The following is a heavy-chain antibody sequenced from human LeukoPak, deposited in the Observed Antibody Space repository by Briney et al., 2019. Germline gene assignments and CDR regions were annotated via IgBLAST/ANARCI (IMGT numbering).Heavy chain of an antibody. Sequence: GASVKVSCKASGGTFSSYAISWVRQATGQGLEWVGWMNPNSGNTGYAQKFQGRVTITRNTSISTAYMELSSLRSEDTAVYYCARGRRLELRRAGRRYYYYMDVWGKGTTVTVSS. D-gene: IGHD1-7*01. CDR1: GGTFSSYA. CDR3: ARGRRLELRRAGRRYYYYMDV. V-gene: IGHV1-8*03. J-gene: IGHJ6*03. CDR2: MNPNSGNT.